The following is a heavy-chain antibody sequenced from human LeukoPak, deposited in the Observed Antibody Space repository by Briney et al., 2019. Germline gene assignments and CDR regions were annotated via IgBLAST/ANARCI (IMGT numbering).Heavy chain of an antibody. CDR3: ARRDGWQWLVPLLNY. J-gene: IGHJ4*02. Sequence: PSETLSLTCAVYGGSFSAYYWGWVRQPPGKGLEWLGSIYHSGSTYYNPSLKSRVTISVDMSKKQFSLKLSSVTAADTAVYYCARRDGWQWLVPLLNYWGQETLVTVSS. CDR2: IYHSGST. D-gene: IGHD6-19*01. CDR1: GGSFSAYY. V-gene: IGHV4-34*01.